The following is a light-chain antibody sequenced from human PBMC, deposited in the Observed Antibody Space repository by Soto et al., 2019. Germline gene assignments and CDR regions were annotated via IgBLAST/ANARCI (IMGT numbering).Light chain of an antibody. J-gene: IGKJ2*01. Sequence: DVQMTQSPSSLSASVGDRFTITCRASQSIDMYLSWYQHKPGKAPKILIYGAFTLPSGVPSRFSGSGSGTVFTLSISSLQTDDFATYFCKQSRHSFRTFGQETKGEIK. CDR1: QSIDMY. CDR3: KQSRHSFRT. V-gene: IGKV1-39*01. CDR2: GAF.